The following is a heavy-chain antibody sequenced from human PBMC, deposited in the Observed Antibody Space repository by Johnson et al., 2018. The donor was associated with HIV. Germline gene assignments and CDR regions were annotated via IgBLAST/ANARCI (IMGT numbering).Heavy chain of an antibody. CDR3: AGDSFIAVTLSDAFDI. J-gene: IGHJ3*02. CDR2: ISYDGSNE. CDR1: GFAFSNYA. V-gene: IGHV3-30-3*01. D-gene: IGHD6-19*01. Sequence: QMMLVESGGGVVQPGGSLRLSCAASGFAFSNYAMHWVRQAPGKGLEWMAIISYDGSNEYYADSVKGRFTISRDNSKNTLYLHMSSLRAEDTALYYCAGDSFIAVTLSDAFDIWGQGTVVTVSS.